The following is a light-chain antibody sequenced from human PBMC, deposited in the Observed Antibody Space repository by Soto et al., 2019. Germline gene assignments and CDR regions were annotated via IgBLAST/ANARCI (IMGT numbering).Light chain of an antibody. CDR1: SGSIASNY. CDR2: DDN. J-gene: IGLJ2*01. V-gene: IGLV6-57*04. CDR3: HSYDSDNVI. Sequence: NFMLTQPHSVSESPGKTVTIYCTRSSGSIASNYVQWYQQRPGSAPTSVIYDDNRRPSGVPDRFSGSIDSSSNSASLTISGLKTEDEADYYCHSYDSDNVIFGGGTQLTVL.